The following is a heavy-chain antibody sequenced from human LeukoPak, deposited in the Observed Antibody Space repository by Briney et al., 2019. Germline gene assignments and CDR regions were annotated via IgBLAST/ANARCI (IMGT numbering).Heavy chain of an antibody. Sequence: ASVKVSCKASGYTFTNYAMHWVRQAPGQRLEWMGWISAYNGNTNYAQKLQGRVTMTTDTSTSTAYMELRSLRSDDTAAYYCARDPSNSSGWKTWFDPWGQGTLVTVSS. CDR1: GYTFTNYA. D-gene: IGHD6-19*01. V-gene: IGHV1-18*01. J-gene: IGHJ5*02. CDR2: ISAYNGNT. CDR3: ARDPSNSSGWKTWFDP.